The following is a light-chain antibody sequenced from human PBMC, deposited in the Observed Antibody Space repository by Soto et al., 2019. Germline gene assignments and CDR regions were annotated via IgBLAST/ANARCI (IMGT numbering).Light chain of an antibody. Sequence: QLVLTQPPSASGTPGQRVTISCSGSSSSIGSNSVNWYQQLPRTAPKVLIYTNSQRPSGVPDRFSGSKSGTSASLAISGLQPEDEADYYCAAWDVSLNVYVFGTGTKLTVL. J-gene: IGLJ1*01. V-gene: IGLV1-44*01. CDR1: SSSIGSNS. CDR2: TNS. CDR3: AAWDVSLNVYV.